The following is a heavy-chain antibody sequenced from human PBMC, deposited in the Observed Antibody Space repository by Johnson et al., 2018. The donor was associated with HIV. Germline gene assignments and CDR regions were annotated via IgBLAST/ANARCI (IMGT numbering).Heavy chain of an antibody. D-gene: IGHD5-18*01. Sequence: EVQLVESGGGVVQPGRSLRLSCAASAFAFSSYVMHWVRQAPGKGLEWVSVIYSGDTTYYAGSVKGRFTISRDNSKNTLYLQMNSLRVDDTAIYYCARAYTYGAFDIWGQGTMVTVSS. V-gene: IGHV3-66*01. J-gene: IGHJ3*02. CDR1: AFAFSSYV. CDR2: IYSGDTT. CDR3: ARAYTYGAFDI.